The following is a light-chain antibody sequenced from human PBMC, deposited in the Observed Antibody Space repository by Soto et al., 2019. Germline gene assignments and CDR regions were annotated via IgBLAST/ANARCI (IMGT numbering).Light chain of an antibody. Sequence: QSVLTQPASVSGSPGQSIAISCTGVRTDVDGYDYVSRYQQHPGQAPQLIIYDVYNRPSGVSHRFSGSKSGYTASLTISGLQAEDEADYYCTSYTSGIPVYVFGIGATVTVL. CDR3: TSYTSGIPVYV. CDR2: DVY. CDR1: RTDVDGYDY. J-gene: IGLJ1*01. V-gene: IGLV2-14*03.